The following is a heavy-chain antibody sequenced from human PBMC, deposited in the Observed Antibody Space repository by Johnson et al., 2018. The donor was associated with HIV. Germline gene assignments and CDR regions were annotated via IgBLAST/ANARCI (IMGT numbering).Heavy chain of an antibody. J-gene: IGHJ3*02. D-gene: IGHD3-22*01. CDR1: GFTFSDYY. CDR3: AKDYYDSSDTDGAFDI. Sequence: QLVESGGGLVQPGGSLRLSCAASGFTFSDYYMSWIRQAPGKGLAWVSYISSSGSTIYYADSVKGRFTISRDNAKNTLYLQMNSLRAEDTAVYYCAKDYYDSSDTDGAFDIWGQGTMVTVSS. CDR2: ISSSGSTI. V-gene: IGHV3-11*04.